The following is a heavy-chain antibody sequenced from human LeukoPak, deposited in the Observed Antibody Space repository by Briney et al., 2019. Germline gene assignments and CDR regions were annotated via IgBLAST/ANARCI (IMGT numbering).Heavy chain of an antibody. CDR1: GGSISSYY. Sequence: SETLSLTCTVSGGSISSYYWNWIRQPPGRGLDWIGYIYYSGSTNYNPSLKSRVTISVDTSKNQFSLKLSSVTAADTAVYYCARDPEGGLRGCGGDCPTFDYWGQGTLVTVSS. J-gene: IGHJ4*02. CDR3: ARDPEGGLRGCGGDCPTFDY. V-gene: IGHV4-59*01. D-gene: IGHD2-21*02. CDR2: IYYSGST.